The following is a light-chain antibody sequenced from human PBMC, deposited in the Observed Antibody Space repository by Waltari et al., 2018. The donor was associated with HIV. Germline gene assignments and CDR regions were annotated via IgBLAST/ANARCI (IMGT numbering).Light chain of an antibody. CDR1: QSVSSY. CDR3: QQRSNWPLFT. CDR2: SAS. J-gene: IGKJ3*01. Sequence: EIVLTQSPATLSLSPGESATLSCRASQSVSSYLAWYQQKPGQPPRLLIYSASNRAAGIPARFSGSGSGTDFTLTISSLEPEDFAVYYCQQRSNWPLFTFGPGTKVEFK. V-gene: IGKV3-11*01.